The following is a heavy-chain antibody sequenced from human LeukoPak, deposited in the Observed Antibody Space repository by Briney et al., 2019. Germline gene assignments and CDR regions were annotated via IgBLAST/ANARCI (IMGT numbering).Heavy chain of an antibody. J-gene: IGHJ4*02. V-gene: IGHV3-21*01. CDR3: ASWVPYYDILTGLDY. Sequence: KPGGSLRLSCAASGFTFSSYSMNWVRQAPGKGLEWVSSISSSSSYIYYADSVKGRFTISRDNAKNSLYLQMNSLRAEDTAVYYCASWVPYYDILTGLDYWGQGTLVTVSS. CDR2: ISSSSSYI. CDR1: GFTFSSYS. D-gene: IGHD3-9*01.